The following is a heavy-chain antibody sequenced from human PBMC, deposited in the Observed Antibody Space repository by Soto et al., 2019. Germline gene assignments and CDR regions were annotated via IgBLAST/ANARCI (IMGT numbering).Heavy chain of an antibody. J-gene: IGHJ4*02. D-gene: IGHD3-3*01. CDR1: GFTFNSYA. V-gene: IGHV3-23*01. Sequence: EVQLLESGGDLVQPGGSLRLSCAASGFTFNSYAMSWVRLAPGKGLEWVSTISGRGDNTYYADSVKGRFTISRDDSKNTLYLQMNSLRVEDTAIYYCAKGTGGLEWFPRYFDYWGQGTLVTVSS. CDR3: AKGTGGLEWFPRYFDY. CDR2: ISGRGDNT.